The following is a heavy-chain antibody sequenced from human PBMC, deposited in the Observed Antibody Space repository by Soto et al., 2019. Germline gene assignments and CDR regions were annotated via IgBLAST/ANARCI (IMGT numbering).Heavy chain of an antibody. CDR2: IIPILGIA. V-gene: IGHV1-69*02. CDR1: GGTFSSYT. J-gene: IGHJ5*02. Sequence: SVKVSCKASGGTFSSYTISWVRQAPGQGLEWMGRIIPILGIANYAQKFQGRVTITADKSTSTAYMELSSLRSEDTAVYYCANIAAAGTSWFDPWGQGTLVTVSS. D-gene: IGHD6-13*01. CDR3: ANIAAAGTSWFDP.